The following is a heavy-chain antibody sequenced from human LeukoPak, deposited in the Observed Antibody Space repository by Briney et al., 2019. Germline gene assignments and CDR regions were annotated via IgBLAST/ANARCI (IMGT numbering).Heavy chain of an antibody. CDR2: IYPGDSDT. CDR1: GYSFTSYW. J-gene: IGHJ5*02. D-gene: IGHD2-15*01. V-gene: IGHV5-51*01. Sequence: GESLKISCKGSGYSFTSYWIGWVRQMPGKGLEWIGIIYPGDSDTRYSPSFQGQVTISADKSISTAYLQWSSLKASDTAMYYCARLSGYCSGGSCYSNHWFDPWGQGTLVTVSS. CDR3: ARLSGYCSGGSCYSNHWFDP.